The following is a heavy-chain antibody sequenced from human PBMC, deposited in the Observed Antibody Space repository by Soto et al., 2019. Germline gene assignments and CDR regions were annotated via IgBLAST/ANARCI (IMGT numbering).Heavy chain of an antibody. J-gene: IGHJ5*02. D-gene: IGHD4-4*01. V-gene: IGHV4-61*08. Sequence: SEILSLTCTVSGGSISSGGYYWSWIRQHPGKGLEWIGYIYYSGSTNYNPSLKSRVTISVDTSKKQFSLKLSSVTAADTAVYYCARENSDSPRDRYNWFDPWGQGTLVTVSS. CDR1: GGSISSGGYY. CDR2: IYYSGST. CDR3: ARENSDSPRDRYNWFDP.